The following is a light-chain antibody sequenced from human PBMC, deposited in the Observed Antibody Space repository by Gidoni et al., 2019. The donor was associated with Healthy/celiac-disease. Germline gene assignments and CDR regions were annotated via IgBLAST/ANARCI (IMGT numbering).Light chain of an antibody. CDR1: QSISSY. V-gene: IGKV1-39*01. Sequence: DIQMTQSPYSLPASVGDRVTITCRASQSISSYINWYQQKPGKATKRLIYAASRMRSGVPSRFRVSGSGTDFTLSISSLRPENFATYYCHQSYITPRTFGQGTKVEIK. J-gene: IGKJ1*01. CDR2: AAS. CDR3: HQSYITPRT.